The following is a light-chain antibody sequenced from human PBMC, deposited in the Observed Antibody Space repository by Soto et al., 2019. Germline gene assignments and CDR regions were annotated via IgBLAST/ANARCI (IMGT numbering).Light chain of an antibody. Sequence: EIVLTQSPGTLSLSPGERATLSCRASQIISNNYLAWYQQRPGQAPRLLIYGASSRAAGIPDRFSGSGSATDFTLTISRLEPEDFAVYYCQHYDTSRTFGQGTKVDIK. J-gene: IGKJ1*01. CDR1: QIISNNY. CDR3: QHYDTSRT. CDR2: GAS. V-gene: IGKV3-20*01.